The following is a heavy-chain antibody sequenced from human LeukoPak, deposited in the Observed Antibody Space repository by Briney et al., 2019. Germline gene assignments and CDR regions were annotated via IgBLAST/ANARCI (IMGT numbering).Heavy chain of an antibody. Sequence: PGGSLRLSCSASGFTFSNYAMHWVRQAPGKGLEYVSAISSNGGSTYYADSVKGRFTISRDNSKNTLYLQMSSLRAEDTAVYYCVKGQYYGSGSKNHMDYWGQGTLVTVSS. CDR2: ISSNGGST. D-gene: IGHD3-10*01. CDR1: GFTFSNYA. J-gene: IGHJ4*02. V-gene: IGHV3-64D*06. CDR3: VKGQYYGSGSKNHMDY.